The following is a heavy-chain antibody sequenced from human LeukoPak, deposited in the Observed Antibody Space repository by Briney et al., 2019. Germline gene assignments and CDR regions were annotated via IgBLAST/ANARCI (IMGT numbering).Heavy chain of an antibody. J-gene: IGHJ4*02. CDR1: GGSISSYF. Sequence: SETLSLTCSVSGGSISSYFWSWIRQPPGKGLEWIGYIYYSGSTNYNPSLQSRVTISVDTSKNQFSLRLSSVTAADTAVYYCARLRPEGSGSYFDFWGQGTLVTVSS. D-gene: IGHD3-10*01. CDR3: ARLRPEGSGSYFDF. V-gene: IGHV4-59*01. CDR2: IYYSGST.